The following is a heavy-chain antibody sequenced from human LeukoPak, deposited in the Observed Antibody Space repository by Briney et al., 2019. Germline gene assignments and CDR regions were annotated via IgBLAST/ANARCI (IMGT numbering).Heavy chain of an antibody. V-gene: IGHV3-7*03. CDR2: IKQDGSEK. D-gene: IGHD5-18*01. CDR1: GFTFSSYW. CDR3: AKGGLWSEIYERFDY. J-gene: IGHJ4*02. Sequence: PGGSLRLSCAASGFTFSSYWMSWVRQAPGKGREWVANIKQDGSEKYYVDSVKGRFTISRDNAKNSLYLQMNSLRAEDTAVYYCAKGGLWSEIYERFDYWGQGTLVTVSS.